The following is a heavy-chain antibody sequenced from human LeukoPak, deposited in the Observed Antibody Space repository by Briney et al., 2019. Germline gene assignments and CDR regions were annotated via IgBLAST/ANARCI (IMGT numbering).Heavy chain of an antibody. D-gene: IGHD2-21*02. J-gene: IGHJ4*02. CDR3: ARIPGTARDY. V-gene: IGHV4-34*01. Sequence: GTLSLTCAVYGGSFSGYYWSWIRQPPGKGLEWIGEINHSGSTNYNPSLKSRVTISVDTSKNQFSLKLSSVTAADTAVYYCARIPGTARDYWGQGTLVTVSS. CDR2: INHSGST. CDR1: GGSFSGYY.